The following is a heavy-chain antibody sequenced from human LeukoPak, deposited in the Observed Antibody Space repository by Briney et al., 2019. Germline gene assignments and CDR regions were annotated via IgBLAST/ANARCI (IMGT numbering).Heavy chain of an antibody. Sequence: SETLSLTCTVSGDSIIGYYWSWIRQPPGKGLEWIGYIRYSGSANYNPSLKSRVTISVDTSKNQFSLKLSSVTAADTAVYYCAREYRKYYYDSSGYRNWGQGTLVTVSS. J-gene: IGHJ4*02. CDR1: GDSIIGYY. D-gene: IGHD3-22*01. CDR2: IRYSGSA. V-gene: IGHV4-59*12. CDR3: AREYRKYYYDSSGYRN.